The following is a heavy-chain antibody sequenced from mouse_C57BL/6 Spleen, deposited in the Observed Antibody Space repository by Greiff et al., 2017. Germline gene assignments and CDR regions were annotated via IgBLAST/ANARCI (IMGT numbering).Heavy chain of an antibody. CDR3: ARVAYDPYAMDY. J-gene: IGHJ4*01. CDR2: ISSGSSTI. D-gene: IGHD2-12*01. Sequence: DVKLVESGGGLVKPGGSLKLSCAASGFTFSDYGMHWVRQAPEKGLEWVAYISSGSSTIYYADTVKGRFTISRDNAKNTLFLQMTSLRSEDTAMYYCARVAYDPYAMDYWGQGTSVTVSS. V-gene: IGHV5-17*01. CDR1: GFTFSDYG.